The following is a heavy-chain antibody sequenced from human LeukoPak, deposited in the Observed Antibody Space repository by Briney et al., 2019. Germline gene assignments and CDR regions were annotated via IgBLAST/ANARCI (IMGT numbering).Heavy chain of an antibody. Sequence: PGGSLRLSCAASGFTFSTYTMNWVRQAPGKGLEWVSSISSSSDYIYYADSVKGRFTVSRDNAKNSLYLQMNSLRAEDTAVYYCARDPFGSYSGRDYWGQGTLVTVSS. D-gene: IGHD1-26*01. J-gene: IGHJ4*02. CDR2: ISSSSDYI. V-gene: IGHV3-21*01. CDR1: GFTFSTYT. CDR3: ARDPFGSYSGRDY.